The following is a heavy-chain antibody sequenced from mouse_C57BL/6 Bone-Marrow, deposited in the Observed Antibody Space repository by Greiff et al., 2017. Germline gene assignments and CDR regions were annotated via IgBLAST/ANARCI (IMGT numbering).Heavy chain of an antibody. CDR3: ATYSNDD. CDR2: INPSYGCT. Sequence: QVQLLQPGTELVKPGASVKLSCMASGFTFTSYWMHWVKQRPGQGLEWIGNINPSYGCTNSNEKFKSKATLTVDKSSSTAYIQLSSLTTEDSAVYYCATYSNDDWGQGTTLTVSS. J-gene: IGHJ2*01. CDR1: GFTFTSYW. V-gene: IGHV1-53*01. D-gene: IGHD2-5*01.